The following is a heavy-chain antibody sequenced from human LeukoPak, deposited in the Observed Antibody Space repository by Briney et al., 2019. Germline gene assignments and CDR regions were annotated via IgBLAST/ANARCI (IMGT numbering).Heavy chain of an antibody. V-gene: IGHV3-30*14. CDR3: ARERIWFGGNSYYFDY. J-gene: IGHJ4*02. D-gene: IGHD3-10*01. Sequence: GGSLRLSCAASGFTFSSYAMHWVRQAPGKGLEWVAVISYDGSNKYYADSVKGRFTISRDNSKNTLYLQMNSLRAEDTAVYYCARERIWFGGNSYYFDYWGQGTLVTVSS. CDR1: GFTFSSYA. CDR2: ISYDGSNK.